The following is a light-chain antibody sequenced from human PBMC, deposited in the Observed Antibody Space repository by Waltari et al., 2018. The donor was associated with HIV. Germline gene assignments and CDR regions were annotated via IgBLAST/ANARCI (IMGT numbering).Light chain of an antibody. CDR2: DAS. CDR3: QQRSNWLT. J-gene: IGKJ4*01. Sequence: EIVLTQSPATLSLSPGERPTLSCRASQGVSSYLAWYQQKPGQAPRLLIYDASNRATGIPARFSGSGPGTDFTLTISSLEPEDFAVYYCQQRSNWLTFGGGTKVEIK. V-gene: IGKV3D-11*01. CDR1: QGVSSY.